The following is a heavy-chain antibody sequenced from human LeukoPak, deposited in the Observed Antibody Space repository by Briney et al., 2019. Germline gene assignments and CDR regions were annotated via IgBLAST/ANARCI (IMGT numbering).Heavy chain of an antibody. J-gene: IGHJ4*02. CDR1: GYTFTGYY. V-gene: IGHV1-2*02. Sequence: ASVKVSCKASGYTFTGYYMHWVRQAPGQGLEWMGWINPNSGGTNYAQKFQGRVTMTRDTSISAAYMELSRLRSDDTAVYYCARGDPASHGSSRGPPVGYWGQGTLVTVSS. CDR3: ARGDPASHGSSRGPPVGY. CDR2: INPNSGGT. D-gene: IGHD6-6*01.